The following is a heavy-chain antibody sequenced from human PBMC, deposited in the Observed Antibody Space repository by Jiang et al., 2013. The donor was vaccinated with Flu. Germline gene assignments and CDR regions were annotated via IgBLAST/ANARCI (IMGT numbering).Heavy chain of an antibody. CDR2: MNPNSGNT. CDR3: ARGGWAWLRGGMDV. V-gene: IGHV1-8*01. Sequence: SGYTSPVMISTGCDRPLDKGLEWMGWMNPNSGNTGYAQKFQGRVTMTRNTSISTAYMELSSLRSEDTAVYYCARGGWAWLRGGMDVWGQGTTVTVSS. D-gene: IGHD3-10*01. CDR1: GYTSPVM. J-gene: IGHJ6*02.